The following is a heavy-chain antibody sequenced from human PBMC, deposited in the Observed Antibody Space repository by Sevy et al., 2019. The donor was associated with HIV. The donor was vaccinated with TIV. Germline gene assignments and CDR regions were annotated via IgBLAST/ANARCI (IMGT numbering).Heavy chain of an antibody. V-gene: IGHV3-30*19. CDR2: ISYDGSDK. CDR3: ARVRTDYSSSWHVWDY. CDR1: GFTFSTYG. J-gene: IGHJ4*02. D-gene: IGHD6-13*01. Sequence: GGSLRLSCAASGFTFSTYGMHWVRQAPGKGLEWVAVISYDGSDKYYAESVKGRFTISRDNSNNTVYLQMNSLRLEETAVYYCARVRTDYSSSWHVWDYWGQGTLVTVSS.